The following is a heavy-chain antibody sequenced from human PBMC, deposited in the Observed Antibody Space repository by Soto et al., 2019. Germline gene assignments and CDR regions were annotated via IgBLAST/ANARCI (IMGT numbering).Heavy chain of an antibody. J-gene: IGHJ4*02. CDR3: ARGLGFCSGGACYEY. D-gene: IGHD2-15*01. Sequence: EVQLVVSGGGLIQPGGSLRLSCAASGFSVSDNYVTWVRQAPGKGLEWVSVIYAGGDTFYADSVKGRFTISRDTSENMVYLQMRSLTVEDTAVYHCARGLGFCSGGACYEYWGQGTVVTVSS. CDR1: GFSVSDNY. CDR2: IYAGGDT. V-gene: IGHV3-53*01.